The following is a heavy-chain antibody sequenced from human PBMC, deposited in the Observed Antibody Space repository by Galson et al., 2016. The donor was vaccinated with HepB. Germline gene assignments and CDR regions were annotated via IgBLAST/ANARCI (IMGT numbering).Heavy chain of an antibody. V-gene: IGHV4-34*01. CDR2: INYRGST. CDR3: ARGRGYGSNWSRGGRFDP. D-gene: IGHD6-13*01. Sequence: SETLSLTCTIYGGSNSDEHWTWIRQSPGKALEWIGEINYRGSTDYTPSLKSRVTISVDTSKNQFSLRLSSVTAADTGVYFCARGRGYGSNWSRGGRFDPWGQGTLVTVSS. CDR1: GGSNSDEH. J-gene: IGHJ5*02.